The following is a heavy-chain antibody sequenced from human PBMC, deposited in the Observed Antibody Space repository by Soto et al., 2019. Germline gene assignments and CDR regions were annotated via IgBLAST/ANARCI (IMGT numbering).Heavy chain of an antibody. CDR2: MNPNSGNT. CDR3: ARGRRKYSSSWYMDWFDP. D-gene: IGHD6-13*01. Sequence: ASVKVSCKASGYTFTSYDINWVRQATGQGLEWMGWMNPNSGNTGYAQKFQGRVTMTRNTSISTAYMELSSLRSEDTAVYYCARGRRKYSSSWYMDWFDPWGQGTLVTVSS. CDR1: GYTFTSYD. J-gene: IGHJ5*02. V-gene: IGHV1-8*01.